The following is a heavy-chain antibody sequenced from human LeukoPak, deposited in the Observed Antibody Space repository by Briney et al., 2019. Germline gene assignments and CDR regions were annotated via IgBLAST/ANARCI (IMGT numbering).Heavy chain of an antibody. V-gene: IGHV3-21*01. J-gene: IGHJ4*02. CDR3: ARGEWSSSPFDY. D-gene: IGHD6-6*01. CDR2: ISTSSIYI. Sequence: GGSLRLSCAASGFTFSTYSMNWVRQAPGKGMEWISFISTSSIYIYYADSVKGRFTISRDNARNSLYLQMNSLRAEDTAVYYCARGEWSSSPFDYWGQGTLVTVSS. CDR1: GFTFSTYS.